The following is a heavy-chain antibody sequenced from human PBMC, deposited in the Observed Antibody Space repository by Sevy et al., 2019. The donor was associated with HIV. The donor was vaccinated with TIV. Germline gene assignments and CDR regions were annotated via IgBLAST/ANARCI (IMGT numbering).Heavy chain of an antibody. Sequence: ASVKVSCKASGYSFTNYGTGWVRQAPGQGLEWMGWISGYNGYTNYPQNLQGRVTMTTETSTITAYMELRSLRSDDTAIYYCAKEGKDMRSWFDPWGQGTLVTVSS. CDR1: GYSFTNYG. CDR2: ISGYNGYT. CDR3: AKEGKDMRSWFDP. V-gene: IGHV1-18*01. J-gene: IGHJ5*02. D-gene: IGHD2-15*01.